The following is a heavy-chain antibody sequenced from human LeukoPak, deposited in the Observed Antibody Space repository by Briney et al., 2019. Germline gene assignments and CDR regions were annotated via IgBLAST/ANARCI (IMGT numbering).Heavy chain of an antibody. J-gene: IGHJ4*02. V-gene: IGHV1-69*04. Sequence: ASVKVSCKAFGGTFSSYAISWVRQAPGQGLEWMGRIIPILGIANYAQKFQGRVTITADKSTSTAYMELSSLRSEDTAVYYCARDPDYGSGNYWGQGTLVTVSS. D-gene: IGHD3-10*01. CDR3: ARDPDYGSGNY. CDR1: GGTFSSYA. CDR2: IIPILGIA.